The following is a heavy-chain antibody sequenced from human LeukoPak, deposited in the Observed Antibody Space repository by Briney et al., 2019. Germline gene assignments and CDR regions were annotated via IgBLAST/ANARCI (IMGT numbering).Heavy chain of an antibody. V-gene: IGHV4-38-2*01. CDR2: VSQSGNT. CDR1: GFTFSSY. J-gene: IGHJ2*01. Sequence: GSLRLSCAASGFTFSSYWVWIRQSPGKGLEWIGSVSQSGNTYYKSSLKSRVTVSIDTSKNEFSLILTSVTAADTAEYYCARHLYYSASAFWYIDLWGRGTLVIVSP. D-gene: IGHD3-10*01. CDR3: ARHLYYSASAFWYIDL.